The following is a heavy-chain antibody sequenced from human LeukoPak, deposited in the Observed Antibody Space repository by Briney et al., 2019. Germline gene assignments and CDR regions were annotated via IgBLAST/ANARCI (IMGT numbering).Heavy chain of an antibody. D-gene: IGHD4-17*01. CDR2: IRYDGTK. CDR1: GFTFSTYG. V-gene: IGHV3-30*02. J-gene: IGHJ6*03. CDR3: AKDRDYGDYPSAYYYYMDV. Sequence: GGSLRLSCAASGFTFSTYGIPWVRQAPGKGLEWVAFIRYDGTKWYADSVKGRFTISRDNSKNMLYLQMNSLRAEDTAVYHCAKDRDYGDYPSAYYYYMDVWGKGTTVTVSS.